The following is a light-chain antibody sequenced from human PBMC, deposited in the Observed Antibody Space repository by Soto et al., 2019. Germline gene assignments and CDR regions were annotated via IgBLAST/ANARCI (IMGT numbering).Light chain of an antibody. J-gene: IGKJ1*01. V-gene: IGKV3-20*01. CDR2: GAS. CDR3: QQYGSSQWT. CDR1: QSVSSRY. Sequence: EVVLTQSPGTLSLSQGERATLSCRASQSVSSRYFAWYQQKPGQAPRLLIYGASNRATGIPDRFSGSGSGTDFTLTISRLEPEDFAVYYCQQYGSSQWTFGQGTKLEVK.